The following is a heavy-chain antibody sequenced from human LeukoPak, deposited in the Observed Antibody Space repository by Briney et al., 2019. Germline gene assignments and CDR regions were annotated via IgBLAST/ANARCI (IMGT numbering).Heavy chain of an antibody. CDR3: AGDLGIRVAGPFFDY. CDR1: GFTFSTYS. V-gene: IGHV3-21*01. Sequence: PGGSLRLSCAASGFTFSTYSMNWVRQVPGRGLEWVSSITSSSTYIYYADSVKGRFTISRDNAKNSLYLQMNSLRAEDTAVYYCAGDLGIRVAGPFFDYWGQGTLVTVSS. D-gene: IGHD6-19*01. CDR2: ITSSSTYI. J-gene: IGHJ4*02.